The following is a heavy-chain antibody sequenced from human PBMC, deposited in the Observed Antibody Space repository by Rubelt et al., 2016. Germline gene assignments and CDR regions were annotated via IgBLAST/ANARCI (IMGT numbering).Heavy chain of an antibody. J-gene: IGHJ6*02. CDR2: INHSGST. CDR1: GGSFSGYY. CDR3: ARGNYYYGMDV. Sequence: QVQLQQWGAGLLKPSETLSLTCAVYGGSFSGYYWSWIRQPSGKGLEWIGEINHSGSTNYNPSLKSRVTISVDTSKNQFSLKLGSVTAADTAVYYCARGNYYYGMDVWGQGTTVTVSS. V-gene: IGHV4-34*01.